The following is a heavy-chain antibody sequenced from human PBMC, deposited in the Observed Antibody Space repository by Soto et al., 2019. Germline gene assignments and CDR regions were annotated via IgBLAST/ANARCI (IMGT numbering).Heavy chain of an antibody. CDR1: NGSISSSNYH. J-gene: IGHJ4*02. D-gene: IGHD6-19*01. Sequence: QLQLQESGPGLVKPSETLSLTCTVSNGSISSSNYHWGWIRQAPGKGLERIGSIYYSGTTYYNPSLKSRVTISVETSKNQFSLKLSSVTAADTAVYYCARRKHGDSSGWGEFDYWGQGTLVTVSS. V-gene: IGHV4-39*01. CDR2: IYYSGTT. CDR3: ARRKHGDSSGWGEFDY.